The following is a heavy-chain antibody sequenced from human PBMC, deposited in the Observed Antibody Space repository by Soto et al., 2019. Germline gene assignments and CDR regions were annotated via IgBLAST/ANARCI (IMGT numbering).Heavy chain of an antibody. D-gene: IGHD2-15*01. J-gene: IGHJ6*02. V-gene: IGHV3-30*18. Sequence: PGGSLRLSCAASGFTFSSYGMHWVRQAPGKGLEWVAVISYDGSNKYYADSVKGRFTISRDNSKNTLYLQMNSLRAEDTAVYYCAKDSNFGYCSGGSCSNLYYYGMDVWGQGTTVTVSS. CDR2: ISYDGSNK. CDR3: AKDSNFGYCSGGSCSNLYYYGMDV. CDR1: GFTFSSYG.